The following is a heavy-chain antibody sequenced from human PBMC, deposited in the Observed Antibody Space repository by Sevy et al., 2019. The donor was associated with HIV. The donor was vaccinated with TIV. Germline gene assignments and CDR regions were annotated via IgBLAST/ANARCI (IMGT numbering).Heavy chain of an antibody. J-gene: IGHJ3*01. CDR2: INYSGST. CDR3: ARVGAGYYGSTGNAFDF. CDR1: GGFGVYY. D-gene: IGHD3-10*01. V-gene: IGHV4-59*01. Sequence: SETLSLTCTVSGGFGVYYWSWIRQPPGKGLEWIGYINYSGSTNYNPSLKSRVTISVDTSKNQFSLNLSSVTAADTAVYYCARVGAGYYGSTGNAFDFWGQGTMVTVSS.